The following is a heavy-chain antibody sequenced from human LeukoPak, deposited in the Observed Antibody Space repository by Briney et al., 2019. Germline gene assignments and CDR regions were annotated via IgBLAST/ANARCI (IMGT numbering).Heavy chain of an antibody. CDR3: ASGYYYDSSGYSL. CDR2: NSDGSSI. J-gene: IGHJ4*02. V-gene: IGHV3-74*01. Sequence: PGGSLRLSCAASRFTFSTYWMHWVRQAPGKGLVWVSLNSDGSSIGYADSVKGRFTISGDNAKNTLYLQMNSLRAEDTAVYYCASGYYYDSSGYSLWGQGTLVTVSS. D-gene: IGHD3-22*01. CDR1: RFTFSTYW.